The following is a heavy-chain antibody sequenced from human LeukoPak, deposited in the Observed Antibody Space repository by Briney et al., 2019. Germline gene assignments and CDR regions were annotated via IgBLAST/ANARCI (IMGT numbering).Heavy chain of an antibody. V-gene: IGHV3-49*04. CDR3: QSSPSYDSSGYYDFDY. D-gene: IGHD3-22*01. CDR1: GLTFGDYV. CDR2: IGSKAYGGTT. J-gene: IGHJ4*02. Sequence: GRSLSLSCTASGLTFGDYVMNWVRQAPGKGLAWVGFIGSKAYGGTTQYAASVKGRFTISRDDSKSTAYLQMNSLKTEDTAVYYCQSSPSYDSSGYYDFDYWGQGTLVTVSS.